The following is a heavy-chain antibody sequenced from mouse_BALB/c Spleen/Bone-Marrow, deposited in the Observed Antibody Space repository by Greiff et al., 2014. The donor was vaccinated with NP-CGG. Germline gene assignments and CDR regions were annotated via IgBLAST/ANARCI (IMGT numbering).Heavy chain of an antibody. Sequence: VMLVESGPGLVAPSQSLSITCTVSGFSLTSYGVHWVRQPPGKVLEWLGLIWAGGSTNYNSAHMSRLSISKDNSKSQVFLKMNSLQTDDTAMYYCARGSYYEGAMDYWGQGTSVTVSS. V-gene: IGHV2-9*02. CDR3: ARGSYYEGAMDY. CDR2: IWAGGST. D-gene: IGHD1-1*01. CDR1: GFSLTSYG. J-gene: IGHJ4*01.